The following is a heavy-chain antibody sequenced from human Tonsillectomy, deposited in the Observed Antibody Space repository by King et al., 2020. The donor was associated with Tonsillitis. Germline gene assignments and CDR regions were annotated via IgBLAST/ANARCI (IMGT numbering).Heavy chain of an antibody. CDR1: GYTFTSYG. CDR2: ISVYNNNT. CDR3: ARDDSDYIWGSYRYFDY. V-gene: IGHV1-18*01. Sequence: QLVQSGAEVKKPGASVKVSCKTSGYTFTSYGISWMRQAPGQGLEWMGWISVYNNNTNYAQNLQGRVTMTTATSTSTAYMELRSLRSDDTAVYYCARDDSDYIWGSYRYFDYWGQGSLVTVSS. D-gene: IGHD3-16*02. J-gene: IGHJ4*02.